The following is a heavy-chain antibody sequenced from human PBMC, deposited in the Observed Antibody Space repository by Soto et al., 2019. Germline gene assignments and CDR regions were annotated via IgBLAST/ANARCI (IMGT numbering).Heavy chain of an antibody. CDR1: GGTFSSYA. Sequence: ASVKVSCKASGGTFSSYAISWVRQAPGQGLEWMGGIIPIFGTANYAQKFQGRVTMTEDTSTDTAYMELSSLRPEDTAVYYCATADRGAAAPGWDFDYWGQGTLVTVSS. CDR2: IIPIFGTA. D-gene: IGHD6-13*01. J-gene: IGHJ4*02. CDR3: ATADRGAAAPGWDFDY. V-gene: IGHV1-69*06.